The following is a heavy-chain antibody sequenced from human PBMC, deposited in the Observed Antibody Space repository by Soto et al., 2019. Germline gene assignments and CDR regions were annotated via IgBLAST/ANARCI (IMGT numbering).Heavy chain of an antibody. CDR1: GFTFSNYE. CDR3: ARDPRSTYYDFWSGYYSPGDGMDV. Sequence: PGGSLRVSCAASGFTFSNYEMHWVRQAPGKGLEYVSGISYNGANTDYAESVKGRFTISRDNSKNTLYLQMNSLRAEDTAVYYCARDPRSTYYDFWSGYYSPGDGMDVWDQGTTVTVSS. D-gene: IGHD3-3*01. CDR2: ISYNGANT. V-gene: IGHV3-64*04. J-gene: IGHJ6*02.